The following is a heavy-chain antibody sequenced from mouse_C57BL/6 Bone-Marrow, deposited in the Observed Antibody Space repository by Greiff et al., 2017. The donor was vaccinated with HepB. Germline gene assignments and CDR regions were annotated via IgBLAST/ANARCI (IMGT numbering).Heavy chain of an antibody. CDR2: IYPRSGNT. CDR3: ASPPDT. CDR1: GYTFTSYG. Sequence: QVQLKQSGAELARPGASVKLSCKASGYTFTSYGISWVKQRTGQGLEWIGEIYPRSGNTYYNEKFKGKATLTADKSSSTAYMELRSLTSEDSAVYFCASPPDTWGQGTTLTVSS. J-gene: IGHJ2*01. V-gene: IGHV1-81*01.